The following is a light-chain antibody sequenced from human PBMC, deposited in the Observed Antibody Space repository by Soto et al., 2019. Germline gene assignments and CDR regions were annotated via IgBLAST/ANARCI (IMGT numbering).Light chain of an antibody. CDR1: QSLNNY. Sequence: EMQITQSPSTLSASVRDRVTITCRASQSLNNYLAWYQQKPGKAPKLLIYDASTLERGVPSRFGGSGSGTEFTLTISSLQPEDFATYYCQHYNSYSEAFGQGTMVDVK. CDR3: QHYNSYSEA. J-gene: IGKJ1*01. CDR2: DAS. V-gene: IGKV1-5*01.